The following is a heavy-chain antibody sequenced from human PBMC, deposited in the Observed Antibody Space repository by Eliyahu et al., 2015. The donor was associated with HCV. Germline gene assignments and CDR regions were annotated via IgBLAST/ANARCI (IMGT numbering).Heavy chain of an antibody. V-gene: IGHV5-10-1*03. CDR3: ARRFYGGKFNYYYGMDV. J-gene: IGHJ6*02. CDR2: IDPSDSYT. D-gene: IGHD4-23*01. Sequence: EVQLVQSGAEVKKPGESLRISCKGSGYSFTSYWISWVRQMPGKGLEWMGRIDPSDSYTNYSPSFQGHVTISADKSISTAYLQWSSLKASDTAMYYCARRFYGGKFNYYYGMDVWGQGTTVTVSS. CDR1: GYSFTSYW.